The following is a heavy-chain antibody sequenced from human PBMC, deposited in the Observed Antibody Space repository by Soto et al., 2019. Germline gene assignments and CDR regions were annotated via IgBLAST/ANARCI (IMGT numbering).Heavy chain of an antibody. CDR3: ARSSQDSSGYHLVYFDY. V-gene: IGHV4-31*03. Sequence: QVQLQESGPGLVKPSQTLSLTCTVSGGSISSGSYYWNWIRQHPGKGLEWIGYSYYSGSTYYNPSLKSRVTISVDTSKNQFSPKLSSVTAADTAVYYCARSSQDSSGYHLVYFDYWGQGTLVTVSS. D-gene: IGHD3-22*01. CDR2: SYYSGST. CDR1: GGSISSGSYY. J-gene: IGHJ4*02.